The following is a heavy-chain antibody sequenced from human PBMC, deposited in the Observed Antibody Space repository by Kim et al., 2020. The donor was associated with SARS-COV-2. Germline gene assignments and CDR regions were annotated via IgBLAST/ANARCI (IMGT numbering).Heavy chain of an antibody. J-gene: IGHJ4*02. D-gene: IGHD3-16*01. CDR2: INHSGSN. CDR1: GGSFSGYY. V-gene: IGHV4-34*01. Sequence: SETLSLTCAVYGGSFSGYYWSWIRQPPGKGLVWMGEINHSGSNNYNPSLKSRVSISVDTSTNQFSLKPSCVTAAKAAGFYCARVSPFASVYWGQGTLATV. CDR3: ARVSPFASVY.